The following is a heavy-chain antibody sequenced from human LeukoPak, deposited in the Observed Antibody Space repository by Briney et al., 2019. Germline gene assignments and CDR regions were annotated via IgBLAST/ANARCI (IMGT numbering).Heavy chain of an antibody. J-gene: IGHJ4*02. CDR3: ARTIAAAARFDY. CDR2: ITGSSTTI. V-gene: IGHV3-21*01. CDR1: GFTFSIYD. Sequence: PGGSLRLSCAASGFTFSIYDMSWVRQAPGKGLEWVSVITGSSTTIVYADSVKGRFTISRDNAKNSLYLQMNSLRAEDTAVYYCARTIAAAARFDYWGQGTLVTVSP. D-gene: IGHD6-13*01.